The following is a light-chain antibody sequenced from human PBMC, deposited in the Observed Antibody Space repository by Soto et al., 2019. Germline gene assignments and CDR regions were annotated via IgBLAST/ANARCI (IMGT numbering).Light chain of an antibody. Sequence: EIVLTQSPATLSLSPGERATLSCRASQSVGSSLAWYQQKPGQAPSLLIYDASNRATGISARFSGSGSGTDLTLIISSLEPEDFAVDFCQQRSDWPAITFGQGTRLEIK. CDR2: DAS. CDR1: QSVGSS. CDR3: QQRSDWPAIT. J-gene: IGKJ5*01. V-gene: IGKV3-11*01.